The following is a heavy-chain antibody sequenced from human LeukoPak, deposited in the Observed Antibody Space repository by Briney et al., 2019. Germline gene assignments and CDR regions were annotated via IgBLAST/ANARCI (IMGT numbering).Heavy chain of an antibody. Sequence: GGSLRLSCAASGFTFITYAMSWVRQAPGKGLQWVSVIRDSGGSTYYADSVKGRFTISRDNSKNTLYLQMNSLRAEDTAVYYCAKGGWFGDYWGQGTLVTVSS. J-gene: IGHJ4*02. CDR2: IRDSGGST. CDR3: AKGGWFGDY. CDR1: GFTFITYA. D-gene: IGHD3-10*01. V-gene: IGHV3-23*01.